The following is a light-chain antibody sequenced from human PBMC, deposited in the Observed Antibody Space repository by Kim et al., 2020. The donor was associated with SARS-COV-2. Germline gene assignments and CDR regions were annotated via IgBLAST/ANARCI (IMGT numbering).Light chain of an antibody. CDR2: DTS. CDR1: TGAVTSGHY. V-gene: IGLV7-46*01. Sequence: QAVVTQEPSLTVSPGGTVTLTCGSNTGAVTSGHYLYWFQQKPGQAPRTLIFDTSNKHSWTPARFSGSLLGGKAALTLSGAQPEDEADYYCLLSYSGARVFGGGTQLTVL. CDR3: LLSYSGARV. J-gene: IGLJ3*02.